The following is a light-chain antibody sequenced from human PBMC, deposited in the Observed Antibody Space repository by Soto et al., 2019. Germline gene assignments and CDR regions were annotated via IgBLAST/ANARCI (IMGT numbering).Light chain of an antibody. V-gene: IGKV1-12*01. CDR2: AAS. CDR3: KQSKSFPLT. Sequence: DIQMTQSPSSLSASVGDRVTITCRASQGIDRWLAWYQQKPGKAPKVLIYAASSLRSGVPSRFRGSGSGTDFSLTINSLQPEELATYYCKQSKSFPLTFGGGTKVDIK. CDR1: QGIDRW. J-gene: IGKJ4*01.